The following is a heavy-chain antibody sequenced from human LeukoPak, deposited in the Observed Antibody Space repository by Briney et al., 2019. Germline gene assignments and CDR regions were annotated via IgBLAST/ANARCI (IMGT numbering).Heavy chain of an antibody. J-gene: IGHJ6*02. Sequence: ASVKVSCKASGYTFTGYYMHWVRQAPGQGLEWMGWINPNNGGTNYAQKFQGRVTMTRDTSISTAYMELSRLRSDDTAVYYCARKFVDPNGMDVWGQGTTVTVSS. V-gene: IGHV1-2*02. CDR1: GYTFTGYY. D-gene: IGHD3-10*01. CDR2: INPNNGGT. CDR3: ARKFVDPNGMDV.